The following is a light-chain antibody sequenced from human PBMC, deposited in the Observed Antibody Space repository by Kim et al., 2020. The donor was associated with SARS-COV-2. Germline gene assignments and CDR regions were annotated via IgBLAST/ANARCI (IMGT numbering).Light chain of an antibody. CDR3: QVWDSGSWV. Sequence: SYELTQPLSVSVVLGQTARLTCGGNNIQTLNVHWYRQKPGQAPVLVMSKDSKRPSGIPERFSGSNSGNTATLTISTAQADDEADDYCQVWDSGSWVFGGG. CDR2: KDS. J-gene: IGLJ3*02. V-gene: IGLV3-9*01. CDR1: NIQTLN.